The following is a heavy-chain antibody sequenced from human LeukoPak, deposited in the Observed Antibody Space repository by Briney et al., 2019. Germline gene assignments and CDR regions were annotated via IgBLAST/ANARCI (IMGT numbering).Heavy chain of an antibody. CDR2: IKTDGRDT. CDR1: GFTFSSYW. CDR3: ARGGSSGCLDY. Sequence: GGSLRLSCAASGFTFSSYWMHWVRQAPGKGLVWVSRIKTDGRDTSYADSVKGRFTTSRDNAKNTLYLQMNSMSAEDTAVYYCARGGSSGCLDYWGQGTLVTVSS. V-gene: IGHV3-74*01. J-gene: IGHJ4*02. D-gene: IGHD6-19*01.